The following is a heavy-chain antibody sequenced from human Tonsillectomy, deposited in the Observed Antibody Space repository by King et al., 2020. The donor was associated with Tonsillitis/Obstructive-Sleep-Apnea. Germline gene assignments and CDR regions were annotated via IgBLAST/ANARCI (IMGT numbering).Heavy chain of an antibody. CDR1: GGSISSGGYF. CDR2: IAYSGST. CDR3: ARDLRYCTNGVCSGHNWFDP. V-gene: IGHV4-31*03. Sequence: VQLQESGPGLVKPSQTLSLTCTVSGGSISSGGYFWSWIRQHPGKGLGWIGYIAYSGSTYYNPSLKSRITISVDTSKNQFSLKLSSVTAADTAVYYCARDLRYCTNGVCSGHNWFDPWGQGTLVTVSS. D-gene: IGHD2-8*01. J-gene: IGHJ5*02.